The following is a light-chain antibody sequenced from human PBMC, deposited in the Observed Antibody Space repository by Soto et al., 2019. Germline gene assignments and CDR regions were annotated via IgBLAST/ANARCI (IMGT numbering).Light chain of an antibody. J-gene: IGLJ1*01. CDR2: DDS. Sequence: SCERTQPPSGSVAPGQTARITCGGTNIGSESVHWYQQRPGQAPVVVVYDDSDRPSGMPERFSGSKSANTATLTISRVEAGDEADYYCQVWYSSTDIYAYGSGTKVNVL. V-gene: IGLV3-21*02. CDR3: QVWYSSTDIYA. CDR1: NIGSES.